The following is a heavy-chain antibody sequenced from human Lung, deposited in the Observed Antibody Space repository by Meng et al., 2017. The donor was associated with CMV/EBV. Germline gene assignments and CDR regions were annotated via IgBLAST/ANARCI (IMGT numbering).Heavy chain of an antibody. CDR3: AKDRARLRRHFDL. V-gene: IGHV3-33*06. CDR2: IWNDGSNK. D-gene: IGHD3-10*01. Sequence: AASGFAFNNYGMHWVSQAPGKGLEWVAFIWNDGSNKFYADSVKGRFTVSRDNSRNTLYLQMNSLRAEDTAVYYCAKDRARLRRHFDLWGPGTLVTVSS. CDR1: GFAFNNYG. J-gene: IGHJ2*01.